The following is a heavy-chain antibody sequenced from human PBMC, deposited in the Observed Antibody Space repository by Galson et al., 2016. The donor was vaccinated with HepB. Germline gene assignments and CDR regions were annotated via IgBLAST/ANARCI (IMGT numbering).Heavy chain of an antibody. J-gene: IGHJ4*02. Sequence: SLRLSCAASGFTFSSYSMNWVRQAPGKGLEWVSSISGASRHTNYADSVKGRFTTSRDNAPNSLNLEMNSLRPEDTAVYYCARGPPADVEIEATKGVDYWGQGTLVTVSS. V-gene: IGHV3-21*06. CDR1: GFTFSSYS. CDR2: ISGASRHT. CDR3: ARGPPADVEIEATKGVDY. D-gene: IGHD5-12*01.